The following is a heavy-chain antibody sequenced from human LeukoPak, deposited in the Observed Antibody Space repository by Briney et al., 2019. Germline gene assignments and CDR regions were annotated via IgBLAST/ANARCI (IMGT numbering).Heavy chain of an antibody. CDR1: ADSITAYY. CDR3: ARHRRYLRGRLPFDY. Sequence: SETLSLTCTVSADSITAYYWSWIRQPPGGGLEWICYVYYSGSTQYNPSLRSGVTILLGMSKHQFSLKLSSVTAADTALYYCARHRRYLRGRLPFDYWGQGTLVTVSS. J-gene: IGHJ4*02. CDR2: VYYSGST. V-gene: IGHV4-59*08. D-gene: IGHD2-15*01.